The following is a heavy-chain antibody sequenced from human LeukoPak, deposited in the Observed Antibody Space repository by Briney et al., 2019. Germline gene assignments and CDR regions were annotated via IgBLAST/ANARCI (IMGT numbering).Heavy chain of an antibody. CDR3: ARLRGQGFDS. J-gene: IGHJ4*02. V-gene: IGHV4-38-2*01. Sequence: SETLSLTCAVSGYSISSGYYWGWIRQPPGKGLESIGSMYHSGNAYYNPSLKSRVTISIDTSKNQFSLKLSSVTAADTAIYYCARLRGQGFDSWGQGTLVTVSS. CDR1: GYSISSGYY. CDR2: MYHSGNA.